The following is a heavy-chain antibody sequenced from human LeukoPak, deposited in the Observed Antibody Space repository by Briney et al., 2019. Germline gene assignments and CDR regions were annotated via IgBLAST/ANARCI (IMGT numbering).Heavy chain of an antibody. D-gene: IGHD7-27*01. V-gene: IGHV1-8*01. CDR3: ARGPPNWGYDY. CDR1: GYTFNRYA. Sequence: GASVKVSCKTSGYTFNRYAMIWVRQATGQRPEWMGWMSPNSGDTGYAQKFQDRVTMTRNTSISTAYMELSSLRSDDTAVYYCARGPPNWGYDYWGPGTLVTVSS. J-gene: IGHJ4*02. CDR2: MSPNSGDT.